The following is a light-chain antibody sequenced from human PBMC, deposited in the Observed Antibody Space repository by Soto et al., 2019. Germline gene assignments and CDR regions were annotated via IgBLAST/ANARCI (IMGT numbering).Light chain of an antibody. CDR2: AAS. V-gene: IGKV1-6*01. CDR3: LQYYKYPYT. Sequence: AIQMTQSQSSLSASVGDRVTITCRASEGIRNDLAWYQQKPGKAHKFLIYAASSLQSGVPSSFSGSGSGTDCTLTITSLQPEDFATYYCLQYYKYPYTFGQRTKLEIK. CDR1: EGIRND. J-gene: IGKJ2*01.